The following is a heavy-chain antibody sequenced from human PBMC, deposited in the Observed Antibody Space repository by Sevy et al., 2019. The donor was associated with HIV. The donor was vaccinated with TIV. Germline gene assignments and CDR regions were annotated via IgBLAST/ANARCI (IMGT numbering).Heavy chain of an antibody. CDR3: ARDLLSSGWYYYYYGMDV. Sequence: GGSLRLSCAASGFTFSSYWMHWVRQAPGKGLVWVSRINSDGSSTSYADSVKGRFTISRDNAKNTLYLQMNSLRAEDTAVYYCARDLLSSGWYYYYYGMDVWGQGPTVTVSS. D-gene: IGHD6-19*01. V-gene: IGHV3-74*01. CDR2: INSDGSST. J-gene: IGHJ6*02. CDR1: GFTFSSYW.